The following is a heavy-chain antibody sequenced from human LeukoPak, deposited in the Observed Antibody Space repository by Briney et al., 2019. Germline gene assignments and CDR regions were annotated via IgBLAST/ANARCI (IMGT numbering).Heavy chain of an antibody. Sequence: PGGSLRLSCAASGFTFSSYGMHWVRQAPGKGLEWVAVISYDGSNKYYADSVEGRFTISRDNSKNTLYLQMNSLRAEDTAVYYCAKDGGGYDYFDYWGQGTLVTVSS. CDR2: ISYDGSNK. CDR1: GFTFSSYG. J-gene: IGHJ4*02. D-gene: IGHD5-12*01. V-gene: IGHV3-30*18. CDR3: AKDGGGYDYFDY.